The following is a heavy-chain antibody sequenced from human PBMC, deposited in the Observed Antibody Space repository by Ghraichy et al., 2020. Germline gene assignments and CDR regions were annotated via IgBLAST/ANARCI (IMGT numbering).Heavy chain of an antibody. D-gene: IGHD3-3*01. CDR1: GFTFSDYY. V-gene: IGHV3-11*01. CDR3: ARDVYYDFWSGYYTGWFDP. Sequence: GGSLRLSCAASGFTFSDYYMSWIRQAPGKGLEWVSYISSSGSTIYYADSVKGRFTISRDNAKNSLYLQMNSLRAEDTAVYYCARDVYYDFWSGYYTGWFDPWGQGTLVTVSS. J-gene: IGHJ5*02. CDR2: ISSSGSTI.